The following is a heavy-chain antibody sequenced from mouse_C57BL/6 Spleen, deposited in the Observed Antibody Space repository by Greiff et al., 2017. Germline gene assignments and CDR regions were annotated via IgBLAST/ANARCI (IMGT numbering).Heavy chain of an antibody. D-gene: IGHD1-1*01. J-gene: IGHJ2*01. CDR2: IYPGSGST. Sequence: VQVVESGAELVKPGASVKMSCKASGYTFTSYWITWVKQRPGQGLEWIGDIYPGSGSTNYNEKFKSKATLTVDTSSSTADMQLSSLTSEDSAVYYCARGSLNYYGSSYDDYWGQGTTLTVSS. V-gene: IGHV1-55*01. CDR1: GYTFTSYW. CDR3: ARGSLNYYGSSYDDY.